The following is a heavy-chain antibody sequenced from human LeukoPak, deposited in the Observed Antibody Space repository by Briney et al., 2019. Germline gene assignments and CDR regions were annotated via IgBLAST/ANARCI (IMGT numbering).Heavy chain of an antibody. CDR3: ATYFYGDYATHYFDF. J-gene: IGHJ4*02. Sequence: SETLSLTCTVSGASISNYYWSWIRQPPGKGLGWIGYIYYSGSTNYNPSLKSRVTISLATSKNQFSLKLSSVTAADTAVYYCATYFYGDYATHYFDFWGQGTLVTVSS. CDR1: GASISNYY. V-gene: IGHV4-59*08. CDR2: IYYSGST. D-gene: IGHD4-17*01.